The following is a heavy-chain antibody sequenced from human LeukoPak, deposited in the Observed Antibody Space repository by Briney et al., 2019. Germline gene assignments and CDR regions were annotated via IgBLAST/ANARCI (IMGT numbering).Heavy chain of an antibody. CDR3: ARLSLTYDSSGYYYLGWFDP. CDR1: GGSISSSSYY. CDR2: IYYSGST. J-gene: IGHJ5*02. V-gene: IGHV4-39*01. D-gene: IGHD3-22*01. Sequence: KTSETLSLTCTVSGGSISSSSYYWGWIRQPPGKGLEWIGSIYYSGSTYYNPSLKSRVTISVDTSKNQFSLKLSSVTAADTAVYYCARLSLTYDSSGYYYLGWFDPWGQGTLVTVSS.